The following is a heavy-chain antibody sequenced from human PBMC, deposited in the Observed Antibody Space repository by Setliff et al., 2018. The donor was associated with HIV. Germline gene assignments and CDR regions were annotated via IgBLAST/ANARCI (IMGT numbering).Heavy chain of an antibody. D-gene: IGHD3-16*02. Sequence: SETLSLTCTVSGDSISSRTYYWGWIRQPPGKGLEWIGTIYYTGSTYYNPSLKSRVTISVDTSKNQFSLKRSSVTAADTAVYYCASIPGSVFGGVIVGGLDYWGQGTLVTVSS. J-gene: IGHJ4*02. CDR2: IYYTGST. CDR3: ASIPGSVFGGVIVGGLDY. CDR1: GDSISSRTYY. V-gene: IGHV4-39*01.